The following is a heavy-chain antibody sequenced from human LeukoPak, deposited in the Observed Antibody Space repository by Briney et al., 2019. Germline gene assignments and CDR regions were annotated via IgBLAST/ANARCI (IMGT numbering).Heavy chain of an antibody. Sequence: PGGSLRLSCADSGFTFSTYAMHWVRQAPGKGLEWVAVISYDGSNEYYADSVKGRFTISRDNAKSSLYLQMNSLRADDAAVYYCARDLRLWGQGTLVTVSS. CDR3: ARDLRL. V-gene: IGHV3-30-3*01. CDR1: GFTFSTYA. CDR2: ISYDGSNE. J-gene: IGHJ4*02.